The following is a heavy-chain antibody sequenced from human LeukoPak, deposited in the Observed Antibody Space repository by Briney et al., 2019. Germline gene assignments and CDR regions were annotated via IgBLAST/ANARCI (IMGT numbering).Heavy chain of an antibody. J-gene: IGHJ4*02. CDR2: IYHSGST. D-gene: IGHD2-2*01. Sequence: SETLSLTCTVSGYSISSGYYWGWIRQPPGKGLEWIGSIYHSGSTYYNPSLKSRVTISVDTSKNQFSLKLSSVTAADTAVYYCAREPPCSSTSCSEYFDYWGQGTLVTVSS. CDR1: GYSISSGYY. V-gene: IGHV4-38-2*02. CDR3: AREPPCSSTSCSEYFDY.